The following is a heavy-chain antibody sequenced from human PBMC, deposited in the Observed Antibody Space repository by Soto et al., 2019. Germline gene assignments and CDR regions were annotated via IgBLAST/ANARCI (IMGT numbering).Heavy chain of an antibody. V-gene: IGHV1-2*04. J-gene: IGHJ6*02. D-gene: IGHD3-10*01. CDR3: ATSRSGSYLGKGTYYYYGMDV. CDR2: INPNSGGT. CDR1: GYTFTGYY. Sequence: QVQLVQSGAEVNKPGASVKVSCKASGYTFTGYYMHWVRQAPGQGLEWMGWINPNSGGTNYAQKFQGWVTMTRDTSISTAYMELSRLRSDDTAVYYCATSRSGSYLGKGTYYYYGMDVWGQGTTVTVSS.